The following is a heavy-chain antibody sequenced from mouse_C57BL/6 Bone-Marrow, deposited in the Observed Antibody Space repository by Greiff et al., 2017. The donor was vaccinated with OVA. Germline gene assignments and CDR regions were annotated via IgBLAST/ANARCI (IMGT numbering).Heavy chain of an antibody. CDR1: GFTFSDYY. D-gene: IGHD2-1*01. Sequence: DVKLVESGGGLVQPGGSLKLSCAASGFTFSDYYMYWVRQTPEKRLEWVAYISNGGGSTYYPDTVKGRFTISRDNAKNTLYLQMSRLKSEDTAMYYCARQGGFYYGNYWYFDVWGTGTTVTVSS. J-gene: IGHJ1*03. CDR2: ISNGGGST. CDR3: ARQGGFYYGNYWYFDV. V-gene: IGHV5-12*01.